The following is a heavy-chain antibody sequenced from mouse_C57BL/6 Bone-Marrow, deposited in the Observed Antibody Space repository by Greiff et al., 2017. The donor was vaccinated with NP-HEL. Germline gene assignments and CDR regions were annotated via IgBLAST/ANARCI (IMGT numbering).Heavy chain of an antibody. Sequence: QVQLQQSGAELMKPGASVKLSCKATGYTFTGYWIEWVKQRPGHGLEWIGVIDPSDSYTNYNQKFKGKATLTVDTSSSTAYMQLSSLTSEDSAVYYCASLAYWGQGTLVTVSA. CDR1: GYTFTGYW. CDR3: ASLAY. V-gene: IGHV1-50*01. CDR2: IDPSDSYT. J-gene: IGHJ3*01.